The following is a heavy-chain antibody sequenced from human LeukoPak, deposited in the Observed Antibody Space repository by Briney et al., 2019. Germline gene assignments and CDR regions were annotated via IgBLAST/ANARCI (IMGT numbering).Heavy chain of an antibody. J-gene: IGHJ3*02. CDR2: ISAYNGNT. V-gene: IGHV1-18*04. Sequence: ASVKVSCKASGYTSTSYGISWVRQDPGQGLEWMGWISAYNGNTNYAQKLQGRVTMTTDTSTSTAYMELRSLRSDDTAVYYCARSIAAAGPNRAFDIWGQGTMVTVSS. CDR3: ARSIAAAGPNRAFDI. CDR1: GYTSTSYG. D-gene: IGHD6-13*01.